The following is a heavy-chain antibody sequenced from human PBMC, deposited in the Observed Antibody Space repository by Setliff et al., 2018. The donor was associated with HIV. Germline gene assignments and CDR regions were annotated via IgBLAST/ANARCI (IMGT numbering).Heavy chain of an antibody. CDR2: INHSGST. D-gene: IGHD1-26*01. CDR1: GGSFSGYY. V-gene: IGHV4-34*01. Sequence: PSETLSLTCAVYGGSFSGYYWRWIRQPPGKGLEWIGEINHSGSTNYNMSLWSRVTISLHAARNQFSLELISVTAADTAVYYCAGGPGTTSIDYWAQGTLVTVSS. CDR3: AGGPGTTSIDY. J-gene: IGHJ4*02.